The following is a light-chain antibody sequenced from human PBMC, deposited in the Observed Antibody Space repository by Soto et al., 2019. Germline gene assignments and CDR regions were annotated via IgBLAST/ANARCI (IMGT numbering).Light chain of an antibody. V-gene: IGKV3-20*01. CDR2: GAS. Sequence: EIVLTQSPGTLSLSPGERATLSCRASQSVSSSYLAWYQQKPGQAPSLLIYGASSRATGIPDRFSGSGAGTDFTLTISRLEPEDVAVYYCQHYDSSPLTFGGGTKVEIK. J-gene: IGKJ4*01. CDR3: QHYDSSPLT. CDR1: QSVSSSY.